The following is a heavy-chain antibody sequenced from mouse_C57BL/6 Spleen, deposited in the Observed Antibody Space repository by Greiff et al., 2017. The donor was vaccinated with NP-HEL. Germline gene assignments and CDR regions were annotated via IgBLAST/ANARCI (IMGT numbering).Heavy chain of an antibody. CDR1: GNTFTTYP. CDR3: ARRAYYSNYGFAY. V-gene: IGHV1-47*01. D-gene: IGHD2-5*01. Sequence: VQLQQSGAELVKPGASVKMSCKASGNTFTTYPIEWMKQNHGKSLEWIGNFHPYNDDTKYNEKFKGKATLTVEKSSSTVYLELSRLTSDDSAVYYCARRAYYSNYGFAYWGQGTLVTVSA. J-gene: IGHJ3*01. CDR2: FHPYNDDT.